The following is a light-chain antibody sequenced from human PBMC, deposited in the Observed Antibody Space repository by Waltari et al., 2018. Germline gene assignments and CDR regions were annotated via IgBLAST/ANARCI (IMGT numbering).Light chain of an antibody. CDR2: DAS. J-gene: IGKJ5*01. CDR3: QQYDNFRAT. Sequence: DIQMTQSPSSLSASVGDRVTITCQASQDISNYLNWYQQKPGKATKLLIYDASNLETGVPSRFSGSGSGTDFTFTISSLQPEDIATYYCQQYDNFRATFGQGTRLEIK. CDR1: QDISNY. V-gene: IGKV1-33*01.